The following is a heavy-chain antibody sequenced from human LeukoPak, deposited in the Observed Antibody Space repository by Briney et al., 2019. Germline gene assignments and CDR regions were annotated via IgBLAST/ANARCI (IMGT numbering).Heavy chain of an antibody. CDR1: GFTFSPYS. Sequence: PGGSLRLSCAASGFTFSPYSMNWVRQAPGKGLEWVSSISSSSSYIYYADSVKGRFTISRDNARNSLYLQMNSLRAEDTAVYYCARRSYDILTGYYEFDYWGQGTLVTVSS. CDR2: ISSSSSYI. CDR3: ARRSYDILTGYYEFDY. V-gene: IGHV3-21*01. J-gene: IGHJ4*02. D-gene: IGHD3-9*01.